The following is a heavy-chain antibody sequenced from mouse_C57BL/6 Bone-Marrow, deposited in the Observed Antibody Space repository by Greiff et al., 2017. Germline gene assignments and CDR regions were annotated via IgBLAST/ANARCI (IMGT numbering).Heavy chain of an antibody. V-gene: IGHV5-17*01. CDR2: ISSGSGTI. CDR1: GFTFSDYG. Sequence: EVKVEESGGGLVKPGGSLKLSCAASGFTFSDYGMHWVRQAPEKGLEWVAYISSGSGTIYYADTVKGRFTISRDNAKNTLFLQMTSLRSEDTAMYYCARRNDYGFAYWGQGTLVTVSA. CDR3: ARRNDYGFAY. D-gene: IGHD2-4*01. J-gene: IGHJ3*01.